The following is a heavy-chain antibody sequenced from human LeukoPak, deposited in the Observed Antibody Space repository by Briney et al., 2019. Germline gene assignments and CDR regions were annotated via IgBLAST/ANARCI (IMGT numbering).Heavy chain of an antibody. V-gene: IGHV5-51*01. Sequence: KPGEYLQISCKGSGYSFTSYWIGWVRQMPGKGLEWMGIIYPGDVDPSYSRSFQGQVTISADKPIGPAYLQWRSLKASETAMYYCPRPGGDILTGYYNWGQGTLVTVSS. D-gene: IGHD3-9*01. CDR1: GYSFTSYW. J-gene: IGHJ4*02. CDR2: IYPGDVDP. CDR3: PRPGGDILTGYYN.